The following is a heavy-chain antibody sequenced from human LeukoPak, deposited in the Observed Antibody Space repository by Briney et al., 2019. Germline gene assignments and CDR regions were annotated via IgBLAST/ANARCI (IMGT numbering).Heavy chain of an antibody. V-gene: IGHV4-59*11. CDR3: ARESGWYYFDS. J-gene: IGHJ4*02. CDR1: GGPSNSHY. CDR2: IDNSGST. Sequence: ASETLSLTCTVSGGPSNSHYWSWIRQPPGKALEWIGSIDNSGSTNYNPSLKSRLTISIDTSRNQFSLTLSSVTTADTAVYYCARESGWYYFDSWGQGIVVTVSS. D-gene: IGHD6-19*01.